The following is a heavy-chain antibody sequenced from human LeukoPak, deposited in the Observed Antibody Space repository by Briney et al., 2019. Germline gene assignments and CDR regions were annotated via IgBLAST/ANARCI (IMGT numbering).Heavy chain of an antibody. CDR3: ARAGYCSSTSCYTFYGMDV. D-gene: IGHD2-2*01. J-gene: IGHJ6*04. V-gene: IGHV3-11*06. CDR1: GFTFSDYY. CDR2: ISSSSSYT. Sequence: GGSLRLSCAASGFTFSDYYMSWIRQAPGKGLEWVSYISSSSSYTNYADSVKGRFTISRDNAKNSLYLQMNSLRAEDTAVYYCARAGYCSSTSCYTFYGMDVWGKGTTVAVSS.